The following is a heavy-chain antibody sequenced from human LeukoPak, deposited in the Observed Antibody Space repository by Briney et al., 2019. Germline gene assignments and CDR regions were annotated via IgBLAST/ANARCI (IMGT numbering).Heavy chain of an antibody. Sequence: SVQVSCKTSGHTFNSYDINWVRQTIGQGLEWMGWMNPHSGNTDYAQKFQGRVTFTRNTSISTVYMEVTSLRYEDTAVYYCARRELFGDYFDSWGPGTLVTVCS. CDR2: MNPHSGNT. V-gene: IGHV1-8*01. CDR1: GHTFNSYD. D-gene: IGHD3-10*01. J-gene: IGHJ4*02. CDR3: ARRELFGDYFDS.